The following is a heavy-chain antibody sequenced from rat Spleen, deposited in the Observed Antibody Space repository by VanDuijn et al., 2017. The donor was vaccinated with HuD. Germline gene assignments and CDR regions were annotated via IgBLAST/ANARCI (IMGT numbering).Heavy chain of an antibody. J-gene: IGHJ3*01. CDR2: ISPSGGST. CDR3: ASHGTRISRFAY. CDR1: GFTFSNYG. Sequence: EVQLVESGGGLVQPGRSLKLSCAASGFTFSNYGVHWIRQAPTKGLEWVASISPSGGSTYFPDSVKGRFTISRDNAKNTLYLQMGSLRSEDTATYYCASHGTRISRFAYWGQGTLVTVSS. D-gene: IGHD1-4*01. V-gene: IGHV5-19*01.